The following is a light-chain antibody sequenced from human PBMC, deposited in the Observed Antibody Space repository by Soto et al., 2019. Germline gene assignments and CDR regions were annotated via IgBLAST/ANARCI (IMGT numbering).Light chain of an antibody. CDR3: QQYNTYPWT. V-gene: IGKV1-5*03. CDR2: KTS. J-gene: IGKJ1*01. CDR1: HYVSSS. Sequence: DIQMTQSPSTLSAFVGERVTITCRASHYVSSSLAWYQHKPGKAPKLMIYKTSILESGVPSRFSDSASGTEFTLSISSLQPDDFATYWCQQYNTYPWTFGQGTKVEIK.